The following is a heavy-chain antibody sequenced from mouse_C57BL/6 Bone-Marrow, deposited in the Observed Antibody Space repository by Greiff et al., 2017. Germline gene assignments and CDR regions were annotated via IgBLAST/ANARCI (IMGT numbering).Heavy chain of an antibody. Sequence: EVKLMESGPGLVKPSQSLSLTCSVTGYSITSGYYWNWIRQFPGNKLEWMGFISYDGSNNYNPSLKNRISITRDTSKNQFFLQLNSVTTEDTATYYCARGGPFAYWGQGTLVTVSA. CDR1: GYSITSGYY. V-gene: IGHV3-6*01. CDR2: ISYDGSN. J-gene: IGHJ3*01. CDR3: ARGGPFAY.